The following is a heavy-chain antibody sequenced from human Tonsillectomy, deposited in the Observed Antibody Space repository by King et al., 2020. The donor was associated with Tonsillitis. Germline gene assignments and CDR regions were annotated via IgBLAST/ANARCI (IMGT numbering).Heavy chain of an antibody. Sequence: VQLVQSGAEVKKPGASVKVSCKASGYTFTNYGIHWVRQAPGQRLEWMGWINRDNDNTKYSQRFQGRHTITRDTPASTVYMELSSLQSDDTAVYYCARDTLYYDLWGQGTLVTVSS. CDR2: INRDNDNT. CDR3: ARDTLYYDL. CDR1: GYTFTNYG. V-gene: IGHV1-3*01. J-gene: IGHJ4*02. D-gene: IGHD2-8*01.